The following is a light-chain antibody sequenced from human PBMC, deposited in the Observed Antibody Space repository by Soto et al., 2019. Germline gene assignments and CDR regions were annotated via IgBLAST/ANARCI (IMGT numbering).Light chain of an antibody. CDR3: SSYTSTNTLAV. J-gene: IGLJ1*01. CDR1: SNDVGGYNY. CDR2: EVS. Sequence: QSALTQPASVSGSPGQSITISCTGTSNDVGGYNYVSWYQQHAGFAPKLIIYEVSNRPSGVSNRFSGSKSGDTASLTISGLQAEDEADYYCSSYTSTNTLAVFGTGTKLTVL. V-gene: IGLV2-14*01.